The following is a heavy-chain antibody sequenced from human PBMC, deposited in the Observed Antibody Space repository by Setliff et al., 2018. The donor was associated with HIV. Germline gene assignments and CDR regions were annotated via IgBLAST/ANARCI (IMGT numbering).Heavy chain of an antibody. J-gene: IGHJ3*02. CDR1: GFTFSSYS. D-gene: IGHD5-12*01. CDR2: ISSSSSTI. CDR3: AREVNDMATIRSPFDI. Sequence: GGSLRLSCAASGFTFSSYSMNWVRQAPGKGLEWVSYISSSSSTIYYADSLKGRFTISRDNAKNSLHLQMNSLRAEDTAVYYCAREVNDMATIRSPFDIWGQGTMVTVSS. V-gene: IGHV3-48*04.